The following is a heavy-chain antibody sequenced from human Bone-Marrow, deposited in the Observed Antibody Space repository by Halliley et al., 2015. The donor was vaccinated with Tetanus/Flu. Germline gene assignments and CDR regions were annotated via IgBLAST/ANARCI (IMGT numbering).Heavy chain of an antibody. D-gene: IGHD2-15*01. Sequence: LGWIGFIHYSGSTKYLPFLKGRVTITLETSRNPFSLRLSSVTAADTAVYYCARASASANFDSRGQGTRITVS. CDR2: IHYSGST. CDR3: ARASASANFDS. J-gene: IGHJ4*02. V-gene: IGHV4-59*01.